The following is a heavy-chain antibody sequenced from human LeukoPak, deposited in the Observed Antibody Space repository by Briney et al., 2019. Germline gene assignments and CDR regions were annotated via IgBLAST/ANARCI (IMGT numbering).Heavy chain of an antibody. V-gene: IGHV3-72*01. J-gene: IGHJ4*02. CDR1: AFTFSDHY. Sequence: PGGSLRLSCATPAFTFSDHYMDWVRQAPGKGLEWVGRTRNKANSYTTEYAASVKGRFTISRDDSKNSLYLEMNSLKTEDTAVYYCNRVSGRYLDYWGQGTQVTVSS. CDR3: NRVSGRYLDY. D-gene: IGHD1-26*01. CDR2: TRNKANSYTT.